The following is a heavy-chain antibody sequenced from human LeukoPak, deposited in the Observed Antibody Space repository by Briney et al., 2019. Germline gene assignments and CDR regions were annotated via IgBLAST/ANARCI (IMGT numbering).Heavy chain of an antibody. D-gene: IGHD1-14*01. CDR1: GYTFTGNY. CDR2: INSNSGAT. V-gene: IGHV1-2*02. CDR3: AREGRDRSDTAAFDY. Sequence: ASVKVSCKASGYTFTGNYVHWVRQAPGQGPEWMGWINSNSGATHSAQKFQGRVAMSRDTSICTVYMELSSLTGDDTAIYYCAREGRDRSDTAAFDYWGQGTLVTVSS. J-gene: IGHJ4*02.